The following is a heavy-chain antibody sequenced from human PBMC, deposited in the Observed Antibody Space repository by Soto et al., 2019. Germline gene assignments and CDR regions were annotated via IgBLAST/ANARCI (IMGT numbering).Heavy chain of an antibody. V-gene: IGHV3-23*01. J-gene: IGHJ4*01. D-gene: IGHD2-8*01. CDR1: GFTFDSPYSHG. Sequence: GGSLRLSCAASGFTFDSPYSHGMSWVRQSPGKGPEWVSTISSNGANTHYAESMKGRFTISKDASRNTVHLHMNSLRAEDTATYFCVSWVSAHFDYWGHGTPVTVS. CDR3: VSWVSAHFDY. CDR2: ISSNGANT.